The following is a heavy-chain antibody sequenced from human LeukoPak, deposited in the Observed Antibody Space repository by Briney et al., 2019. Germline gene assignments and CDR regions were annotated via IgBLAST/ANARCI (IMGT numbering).Heavy chain of an antibody. V-gene: IGHV4-59*08. CDR3: AGHSLRYFDSHPYYFDY. CDR2: IYYSGST. D-gene: IGHD3-9*01. Sequence: SETLSLTCTVSGGSISSYYWSWIRQPPGKGLEWIGYIYYSGSTNYNPSLKSRVTISVDTSKNQFSLKLSSVTAADTAVYYCAGHSLRYFDSHPYYFDYWGQGTLVTVSS. CDR1: GGSISSYY. J-gene: IGHJ4*02.